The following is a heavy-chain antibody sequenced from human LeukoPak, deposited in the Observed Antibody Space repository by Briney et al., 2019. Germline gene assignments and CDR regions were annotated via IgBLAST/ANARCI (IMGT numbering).Heavy chain of an antibody. CDR3: ARIAMVRGVIIKSYYMDV. CDR1: GYTFTSYY. Sequence: EASVKVSCKASGYTFTSYYMHWVRQAPGQGLEWMGIINPSGGSTSYAQKFQGRVTMTRDTSTSTVYMELSSLRSDDTAVYYCARIAMVRGVIIKSYYMDVWGKGTTVTVSS. J-gene: IGHJ6*03. D-gene: IGHD3-10*01. V-gene: IGHV1-46*01. CDR2: INPSGGST.